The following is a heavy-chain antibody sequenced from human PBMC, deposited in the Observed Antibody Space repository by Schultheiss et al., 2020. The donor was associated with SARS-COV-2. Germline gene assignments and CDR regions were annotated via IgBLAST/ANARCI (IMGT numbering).Heavy chain of an antibody. V-gene: IGHV4-59*08. Sequence: SETLSLTCTVSGDSISSYYWSWIRQPPGKGLEWIAYIYYSGSTNYNPSLKSRVTISVDTSKNQFSLKLSSVTAADTAVYYCARQGLGYSFDYWGQGPLVTVSS. CDR3: ARQGLGYSFDY. D-gene: IGHD2-21*01. CDR2: IYYSGST. CDR1: GDSISSYY. J-gene: IGHJ4*02.